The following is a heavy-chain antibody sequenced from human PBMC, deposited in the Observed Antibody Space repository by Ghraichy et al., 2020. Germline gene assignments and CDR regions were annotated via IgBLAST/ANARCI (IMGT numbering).Heavy chain of an antibody. CDR3: ARDHPGWSYWYFDL. J-gene: IGHJ2*01. D-gene: IGHD3-3*01. V-gene: IGHV3-48*01. CDR1: GFTFSSYS. Sequence: GGSLRLSCAASGFTFSSYSMNWVRQAPGKGLEWVSYISSSSSTIYYADSVKGRFTISRDNAKNSLYLQMNSLRAEDTAVYYCARDHPGWSYWYFDLWGRGTLVTVSS. CDR2: ISSSSSTI.